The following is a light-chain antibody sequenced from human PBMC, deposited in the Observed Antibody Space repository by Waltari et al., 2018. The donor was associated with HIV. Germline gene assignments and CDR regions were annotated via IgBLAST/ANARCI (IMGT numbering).Light chain of an antibody. CDR3: QQNYITPPRT. Sequence: IQITQSLSSLSASVGDRVTITFRASQSITNSLAWYQQKPGKAPKLLLYAASRLESGVASRFSGSGSGTDYSLTISSLQPEDFAIYYCQQNYITPPRTFGQGTKVEIK. CDR1: QSITNS. V-gene: IGKV1-NL1*01. CDR2: AAS. J-gene: IGKJ1*01.